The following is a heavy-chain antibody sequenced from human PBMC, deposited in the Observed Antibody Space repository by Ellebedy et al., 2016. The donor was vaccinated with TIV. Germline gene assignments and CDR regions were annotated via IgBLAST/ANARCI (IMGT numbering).Heavy chain of an antibody. CDR2: ISGSTGGT. CDR3: AKDDYSDY. CDR1: GFTFSSYA. J-gene: IGHJ4*02. V-gene: IGHV3-23*01. D-gene: IGHD3-16*01. Sequence: GESLKISXAASGFTFSSYAMSWVRQAPGKGLEWVSVISGSTGGTFYADSVKGRFTISRDNSKNTLYLQMNSLRAEDTALYYCAKDDYSDYWGQGNLVTVSS.